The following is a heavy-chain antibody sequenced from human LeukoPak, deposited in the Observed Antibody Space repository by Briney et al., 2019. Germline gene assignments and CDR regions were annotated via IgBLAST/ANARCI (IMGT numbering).Heavy chain of an antibody. CDR2: INPNSGGT. D-gene: IGHD3-10*01. Sequence: ASVKVSCKASGYTFTGYYMHWVRQAPGQGPEWMGWINPNSGGTNYAQKFQGRVTMTRDTSISTAYMELSRLRSDDTAVYYCARDRYYGSGSYNYWGQGTLVTVSS. CDR3: ARDRYYGSGSYNY. J-gene: IGHJ4*02. CDR1: GYTFTGYY. V-gene: IGHV1-2*02.